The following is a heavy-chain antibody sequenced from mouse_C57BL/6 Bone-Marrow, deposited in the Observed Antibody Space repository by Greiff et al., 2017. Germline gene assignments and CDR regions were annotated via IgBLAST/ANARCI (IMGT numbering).Heavy chain of an antibody. J-gene: IGHJ2*01. D-gene: IGHD2-10*01. V-gene: IGHV1-81*01. CDR1: GYTFTRYG. Sequence: VQLQQSGAELARPGASVKLSCKASGYTFTRYGISWVKQRTGQGLEWIGEIYPRSGNTYYNEKFKGKATLTADKSSSTAYMELRSLTSEDSAVYFCAGGSYYRNGGVDYWGQGTTLTVSS. CDR3: AGGSYYRNGGVDY. CDR2: IYPRSGNT.